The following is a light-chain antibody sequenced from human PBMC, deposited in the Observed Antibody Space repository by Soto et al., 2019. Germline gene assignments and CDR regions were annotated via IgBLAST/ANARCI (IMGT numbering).Light chain of an antibody. V-gene: IGKV2-28*01. CDR1: QSLLHSNGYNY. CDR2: LGS. Sequence: DIVMTQSPLSLPVTPGEPASISCRSSQSLLHSNGYNYLDWYLQKPGQSPQLLIYLGSNRASGVPYRFSGSGSGTVFTLQISRVEAEDVGVYYCIQALQTPRTFGQGTKLEI. J-gene: IGKJ2*01. CDR3: IQALQTPRT.